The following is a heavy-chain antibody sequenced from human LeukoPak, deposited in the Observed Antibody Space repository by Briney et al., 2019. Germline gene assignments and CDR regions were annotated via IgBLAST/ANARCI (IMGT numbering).Heavy chain of an antibody. CDR1: GYTFTSYY. D-gene: IGHD3-10*01. CDR3: ARSRWDGSGARYYYYGMDV. V-gene: IGHV1-46*01. CDR2: INPSGGST. J-gene: IGHJ6*02. Sequence: GASVKVSCKASGYTFTSYYMHWVRQAPGQGLEWMGVINPSGGSTSYAQKFQGRVTMTRDTSTSTVYMELSSLRSEDTAVYYCARSRWDGSGARYYYYGMDVWGQGTTVTVSS.